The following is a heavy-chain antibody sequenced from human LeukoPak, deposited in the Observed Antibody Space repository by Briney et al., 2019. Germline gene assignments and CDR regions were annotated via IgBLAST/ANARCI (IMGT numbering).Heavy chain of an antibody. CDR1: GGTFSNSG. CDR3: ARDNSVGDNAWWFDP. V-gene: IGHV1-46*01. CDR2: INPTGDST. D-gene: IGHD1-26*01. Sequence: GASVTVSCKAYGGTFSNSGISWVRQAPGQGLEWMGLINPTGDSTGYAQKFQGRVTMTRDMSTSTDYMELSSLRSEDTAIDYCARDNSVGDNAWWFDPWGQGTLVTVSS. J-gene: IGHJ5*02.